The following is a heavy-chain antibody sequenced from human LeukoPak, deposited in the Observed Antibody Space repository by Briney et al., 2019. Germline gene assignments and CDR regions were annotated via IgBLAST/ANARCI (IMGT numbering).Heavy chain of an antibody. V-gene: IGHV4-39*01. J-gene: IGHJ3*01. CDR3: ARYRETSDRHGYAFDV. CDR2: ILYSGDT. CDR1: GGSLSSSYY. Sequence: PSETLSLTCSVSGGSLSSSYYWAWIRPPPAKGLEWIGTILYSGDTYYTPSLRRRVTISLDTSRNQFSLRLNYVTAADTAVYYCARYRETSDRHGYAFDVWGQGTMVTASS. D-gene: IGHD1-14*01.